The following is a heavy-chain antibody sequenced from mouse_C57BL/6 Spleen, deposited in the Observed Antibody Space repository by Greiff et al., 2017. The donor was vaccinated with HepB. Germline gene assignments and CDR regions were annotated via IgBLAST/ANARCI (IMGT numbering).Heavy chain of an antibody. CDR2: IYPGDGDT. D-gene: IGHD2-1*01. Sequence: QVQLKQSGPELVKPGASVKISCKASGYAFSSSWMNWVKQRPGKGLEWIGRIYPGDGDTNYNGKFKGKATLTADKSSSTAYMQLSSLTSEDSAVYFCARSRGNGFAYWGQGTLVTVSA. CDR1: GYAFSSSW. V-gene: IGHV1-82*01. J-gene: IGHJ3*01. CDR3: ARSRGNGFAY.